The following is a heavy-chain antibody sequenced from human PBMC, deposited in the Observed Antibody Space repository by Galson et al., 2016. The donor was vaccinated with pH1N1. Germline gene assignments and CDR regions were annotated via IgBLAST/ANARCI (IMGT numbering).Heavy chain of an antibody. D-gene: IGHD2-21*02. V-gene: IGHV3-74*01. Sequence: LSLTCTVSGGSISSGGYYWSWVRQVPGKGLVWVSRSDNEGTNLNYADSVKGRFTISRDNSKSTLYLQMNNLSADDTAVYFCARMVATAIGLGGEQIWYFDLWDRGTPVTVSS. CDR2: SDNEGTNL. CDR3: ARMVATAIGLGGEQIWYFDL. CDR1: GGSISSGGYY. J-gene: IGHJ2*01.